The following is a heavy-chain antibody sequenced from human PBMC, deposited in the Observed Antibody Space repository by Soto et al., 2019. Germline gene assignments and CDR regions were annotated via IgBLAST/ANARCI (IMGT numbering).Heavy chain of an antibody. Sequence: SVKVSCKASEVTFNSYIISWVRQAPGQGPEWMGTIIPILARTNYAQKFQARVTITADKSTTTASMELSSLRSEDTAVYYCARSFYYDSRGYPYYFDSWGQGTLVTVSS. CDR3: ARSFYYDSRGYPYYFDS. D-gene: IGHD3-22*01. CDR1: EVTFNSYI. J-gene: IGHJ4*02. V-gene: IGHV1-69*02. CDR2: IIPILART.